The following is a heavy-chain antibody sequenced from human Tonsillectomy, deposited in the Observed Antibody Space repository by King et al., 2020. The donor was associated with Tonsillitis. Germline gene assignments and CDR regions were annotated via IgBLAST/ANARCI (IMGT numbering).Heavy chain of an antibody. D-gene: IGHD7-27*01. V-gene: IGHV1-18*01. Sequence: QLVQSGAEGKKPGASVKVSSKTSGYTFTSYGISWVRQAPGQGVDWMGWCSPYNGNKKYAQKLQDRVTMTTDTSTSTAYMELRSLRSDDTAVYYCVLWGSSGYWGQGTLVTVSS. CDR1: GYTFTSYG. CDR2: CSPYNGNK. J-gene: IGHJ4*02. CDR3: VLWGSSGY.